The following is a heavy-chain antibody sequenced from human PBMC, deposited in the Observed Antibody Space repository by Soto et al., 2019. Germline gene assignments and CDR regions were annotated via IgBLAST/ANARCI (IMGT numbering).Heavy chain of an antibody. CDR3: TSLLEWSPSYYYYYGMDV. J-gene: IGHJ6*02. D-gene: IGHD3-3*01. Sequence: EVQLVESGGGLVKPGGSLRLSCAASGFTFSNAWMSWVRQAPGKGLEWVGRIKSKTDGGTPDYAAPVKGRFTISRDDSKNTLYLQMNSLKTEDTAVYYCTSLLEWSPSYYYYYGMDVWGPGTTVNVSS. CDR1: GFTFSNAW. CDR2: IKSKTDGGTP. V-gene: IGHV3-15*01.